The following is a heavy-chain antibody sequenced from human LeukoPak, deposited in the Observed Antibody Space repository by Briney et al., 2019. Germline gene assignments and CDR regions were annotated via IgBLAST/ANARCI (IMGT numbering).Heavy chain of an antibody. CDR3: ARIVGATSGIDY. CDR1: GGSISSYY. CDR2: MYYSGST. D-gene: IGHD1-26*01. V-gene: IGHV4-59*01. J-gene: IGHJ4*02. Sequence: SETLSLTCTVSGGSISSYYWSWIRQPPGKGLEWIGYMYYSGSTNYNPSLKSRVTISVDTSKNQFSLKLSSVTAADTAVYYCARIVGATSGIDYWGQGTLVTVSS.